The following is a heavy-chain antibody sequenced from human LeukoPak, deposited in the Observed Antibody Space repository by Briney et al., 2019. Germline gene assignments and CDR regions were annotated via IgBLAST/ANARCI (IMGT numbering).Heavy chain of an antibody. CDR2: ISSSSSTI. D-gene: IGHD3-22*01. J-gene: IGHJ4*02. V-gene: IGHV3-48*01. CDR1: GFTFSSYS. Sequence: GGSLRLSCAASGFTFSSYSMNWVRQAPGKGLEWVSYISSSSSTIYYADSVKGRFTISRDNAKNSLYLQMNSLRAEDTAVYYCAKDVDDSSGYYPGLSDYWGQGTLVTVSS. CDR3: AKDVDDSSGYYPGLSDY.